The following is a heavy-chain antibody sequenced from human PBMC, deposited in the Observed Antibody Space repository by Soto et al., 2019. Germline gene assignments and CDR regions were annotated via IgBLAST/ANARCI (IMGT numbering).Heavy chain of an antibody. D-gene: IGHD6-19*01. CDR2: ISAYNGNT. J-gene: IGHJ4*02. CDR3: ARSPPYSSGLSPSDY. V-gene: IGHV1-18*01. Sequence: ASVKVSCKASGYTFTSYGISWVRQAPGQGLEWMGWISAYNGNTNYAQKLQGRVTMTTDTSTSTAYMELRSLRSDDTAVYYCARSPPYSSGLSPSDYWGQGTLVTVSS. CDR1: GYTFTSYG.